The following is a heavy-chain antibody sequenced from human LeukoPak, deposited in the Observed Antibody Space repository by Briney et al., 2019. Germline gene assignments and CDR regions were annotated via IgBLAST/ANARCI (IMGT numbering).Heavy chain of an antibody. V-gene: IGHV4-59*12. CDR2: IYSSGST. D-gene: IGHD5-18*01. Sequence: PSETLSLTCTVSAGSISGYYWSWIRQPPGKGLEWIGYIYSSGSTNYNPSLESRVTISVDTSKNQFSLKLSSVTAADTAVYYCARTRLWLPFDYWGQGTLVTVSS. CDR1: AGSISGYY. J-gene: IGHJ4*02. CDR3: ARTRLWLPFDY.